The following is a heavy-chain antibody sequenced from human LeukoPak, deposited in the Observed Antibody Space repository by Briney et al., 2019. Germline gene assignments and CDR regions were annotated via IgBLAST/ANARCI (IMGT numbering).Heavy chain of an antibody. D-gene: IGHD4-17*01. CDR1: GFTFSTYA. J-gene: IGHJ4*02. CDR3: AKRNTVTTKYFEY. CDR2: ISGSGGST. Sequence: SGGSLRLSCAASGFTFSTYAMHWVRQAPGKGLEWVSVISGSGGSTHYADSVKGRFTITRDNSKNTLYLQMNSLRAEDTAVYYCAKRNTVTTKYFEYWGQGTLVTVSS. V-gene: IGHV3-23*01.